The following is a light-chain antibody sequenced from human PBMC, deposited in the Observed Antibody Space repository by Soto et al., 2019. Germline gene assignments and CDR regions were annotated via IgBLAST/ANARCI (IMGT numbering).Light chain of an antibody. CDR1: QNISGY. CDR2: DAT. V-gene: IGKV3-11*01. J-gene: IGKJ1*01. Sequence: EIVLTQSPATLSLSPGERATLSCRASQNISGYLAWYQQRPGQAPRLLIYDATNRATGIPVRFSGSGSGTDYTLTITNLESEDFAVYYCQQRSNWPWTFGEGTKVDIK. CDR3: QQRSNWPWT.